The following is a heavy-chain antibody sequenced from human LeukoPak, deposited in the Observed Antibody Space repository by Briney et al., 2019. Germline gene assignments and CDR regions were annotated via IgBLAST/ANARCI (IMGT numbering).Heavy chain of an antibody. CDR3: ASRKLGNDY. CDR1: GGSFSNYH. CDR2: IYHTGST. D-gene: IGHD7-27*01. Sequence: SETLSLTCAVYGGSFSNYHWSWIRQPPGKGLEWIGDIYHTGSTNYNPSLKSRVTISADTSQNQFSLKLSSVTAADTAVYYCASRKLGNDYWGQGTLVTVSS. J-gene: IGHJ4*02. V-gene: IGHV4-34*01.